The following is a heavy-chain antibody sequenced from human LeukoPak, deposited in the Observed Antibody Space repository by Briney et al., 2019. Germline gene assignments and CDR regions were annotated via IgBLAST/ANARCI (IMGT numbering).Heavy chain of an antibody. CDR3: AKDHGGSYFPEYFQH. D-gene: IGHD1-26*01. CDR2: IRYDGSNK. CDR1: GFTFSSFS. J-gene: IGHJ1*01. Sequence: GGSLRLSCAASGFTFSSFSMNWVRQAPGKGLEWVAFIRYDGSNKYYADSVKGRFTISRDNSKNTLYLQMNSLRAEDTAVYYCAKDHGGSYFPEYFQHWGQGTLVTVSS. V-gene: IGHV3-30*02.